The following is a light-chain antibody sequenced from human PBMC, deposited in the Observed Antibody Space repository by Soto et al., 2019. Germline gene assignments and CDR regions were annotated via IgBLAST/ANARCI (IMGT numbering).Light chain of an antibody. CDR3: QQRSNWPPN. Sequence: EIVMTQSPATLSVSPGEGATLSCRASQSVSSYLAWYQQKPGQAPRLLIYDASNRATGIPARFSGSGSGTDFTHTISSLEPEDFAVYYCQQRSNWPPNFGQGTRLEIK. V-gene: IGKV3-11*01. CDR2: DAS. J-gene: IGKJ5*01. CDR1: QSVSSY.